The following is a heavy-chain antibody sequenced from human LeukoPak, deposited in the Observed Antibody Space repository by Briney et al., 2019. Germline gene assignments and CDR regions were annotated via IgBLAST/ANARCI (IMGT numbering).Heavy chain of an antibody. V-gene: IGHV3-74*01. CDR1: GFTFSSFW. Sequence: PGGSLRLSCAASGFTFSSFWMHWVRQAPGKGLVWVSRINSVGSSTSYADSVRGRFTISRDNAKSTLYLQMNSLRAEDTAVYYCARAYHADSSGWGYWGQGTLVTVSS. D-gene: IGHD3-22*01. CDR2: INSVGSST. J-gene: IGHJ4*02. CDR3: ARAYHADSSGWGY.